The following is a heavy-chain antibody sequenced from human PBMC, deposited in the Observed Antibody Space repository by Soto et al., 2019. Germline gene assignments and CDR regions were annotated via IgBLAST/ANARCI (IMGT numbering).Heavy chain of an antibody. CDR1: GYTFTGYY. J-gene: IGHJ4*02. D-gene: IGHD2-2*01. CDR3: ARDLFAGRDANQPLNYFDY. V-gene: IGHV1-2*02. Sequence: ASVKVSCKASGYTFTGYYMHWVRQAPGQGLEWMGWINPNSGGTNYAQKFQGRVTMTRDTSISTAYVELSRLRSDDTAVYYCARDLFAGRDANQPLNYFDYWGQGTLVTVSS. CDR2: INPNSGGT.